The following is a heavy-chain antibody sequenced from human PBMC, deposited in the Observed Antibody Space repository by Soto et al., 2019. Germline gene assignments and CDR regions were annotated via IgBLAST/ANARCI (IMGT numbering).Heavy chain of an antibody. V-gene: IGHV4-4*02. CDR2: TYHSGTT. J-gene: IGHJ5*02. Sequence: QVQLQESGPGLVQPSGTLSLTCAVSGDSINNSHWWSWVRQTPGKGLEWIGETYHSGTTNYNPSRKTRVTISIDKSKNKFSLKMNSVTAADTAVYYCAREVNSSPARGPNWFDPWGQGTLVTVSS. CDR1: GDSINNSHW. CDR3: AREVNSSPARGPNWFDP. D-gene: IGHD6-13*01.